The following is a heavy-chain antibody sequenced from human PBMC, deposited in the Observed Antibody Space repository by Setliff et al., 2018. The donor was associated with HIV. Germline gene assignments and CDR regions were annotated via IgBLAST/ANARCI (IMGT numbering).Heavy chain of an antibody. Sequence: GESLKISCETSGYSFTTHWIGWVRQMPGKGLEWMGVIYPGDSHTTYSPSFQGQVTISADKSISTAYLHWSTLKASDTATYYCAKDRLLWFGEAPFDYWGQGTLVTVSS. CDR1: GYSFTTHW. J-gene: IGHJ4*02. CDR2: IYPGDSHT. CDR3: AKDRLLWFGEAPFDY. D-gene: IGHD3-10*01. V-gene: IGHV5-51*01.